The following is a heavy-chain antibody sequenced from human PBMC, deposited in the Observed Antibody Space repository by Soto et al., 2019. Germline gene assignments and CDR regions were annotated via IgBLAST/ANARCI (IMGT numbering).Heavy chain of an antibody. CDR2: TNPSGGST. D-gene: IGHD5-12*01. V-gene: IGHV1-46*01. Sequence: QVQLVQSGAEVKKPGASVKVSCKASGYTFTSYYMHWVRQAPGQALEWMEITNPSGGSTSYAHKYQGSVTMTRDTSTSTVYLERSSLRSEDTAVYYCARAGDGYNWWLDYWGQGTLVTVSS. CDR1: GYTFTSYY. J-gene: IGHJ4*02. CDR3: ARAGDGYNWWLDY.